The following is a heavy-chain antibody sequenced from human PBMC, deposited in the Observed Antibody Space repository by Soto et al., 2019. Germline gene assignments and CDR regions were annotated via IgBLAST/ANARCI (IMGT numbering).Heavy chain of an antibody. D-gene: IGHD6-13*01. CDR2: IKQDGSEK. Sequence: PGGSLRLSCAASGFTFSSYWMSWVRQAPGKGLEWVANIKQDGSEKYCVDSVKGRFTISRDNAKNSLYLQMNSLRAEDTAVYYCARDELAAAGTRIDYWGQGTLVTVSS. V-gene: IGHV3-7*03. CDR3: ARDELAAAGTRIDY. J-gene: IGHJ4*02. CDR1: GFTFSSYW.